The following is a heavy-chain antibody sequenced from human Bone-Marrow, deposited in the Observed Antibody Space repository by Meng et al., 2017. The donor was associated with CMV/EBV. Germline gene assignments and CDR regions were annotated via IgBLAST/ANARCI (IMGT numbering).Heavy chain of an antibody. J-gene: IGHJ4*02. CDR2: INHSGST. CDR3: ARRSVVVPAASFDY. D-gene: IGHD2-2*01. CDR1: GGSFSGYY. V-gene: IGHV4-34*01. Sequence: SETLSLTCVVYGGSFSGYYWSWIRQPPGKGLEWIGEINHSGSTNYNPSLKSRVTISVDTSKNQFSLKLSSVTAADTAVYYCARRSVVVPAASFDYWDQGRLVNVSS.